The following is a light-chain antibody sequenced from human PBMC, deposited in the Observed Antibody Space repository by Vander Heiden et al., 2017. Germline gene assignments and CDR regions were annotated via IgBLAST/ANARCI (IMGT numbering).Light chain of an antibody. Sequence: EIVLTQSPGTLSLSPGERATLSCRASQSVNSNYLAWYQQKPGQAPRLLIYGASSRATGIPDKFSGGGSGTDFTLTINRLEPDDFAVYDCQHYGSFGQGTKVEIK. CDR2: GAS. V-gene: IGKV3-20*01. J-gene: IGKJ1*01. CDR1: QSVNSNY. CDR3: QHYGS.